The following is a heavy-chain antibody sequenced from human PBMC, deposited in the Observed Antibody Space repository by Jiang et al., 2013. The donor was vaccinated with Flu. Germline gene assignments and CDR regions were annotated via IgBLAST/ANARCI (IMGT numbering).Heavy chain of an antibody. CDR3: ATIYTDF. Sequence: GLVQPGGSLRLSCAASGFTFTSYHMTWVRQAPGKGLEWVANINHDGSVENSVDSVKGRFTLSRDNAKSLFFLQMNSLTAEDTAIYYCATIYTDFWGQGTLVTV. J-gene: IGHJ4*02. CDR2: INHDGSVE. D-gene: IGHD2-2*02. CDR1: GFTFTSYH. V-gene: IGHV3-7*03.